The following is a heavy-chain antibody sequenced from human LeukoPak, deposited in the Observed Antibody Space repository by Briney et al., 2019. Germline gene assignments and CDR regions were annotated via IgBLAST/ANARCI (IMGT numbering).Heavy chain of an antibody. D-gene: IGHD3-22*01. V-gene: IGHV3-23*01. Sequence: TGGSLRLSCAASGFTVSSNYMSWVRQAPGKGLEWVSVISGSGGSTYYADSVKGRFTISRDNSKNTLSLQMNSLRAEDTAVYYCAKQIVVADDAFDIWGQGTMVTVSS. CDR2: ISGSGGST. J-gene: IGHJ3*02. CDR3: AKQIVVADDAFDI. CDR1: GFTVSSNY.